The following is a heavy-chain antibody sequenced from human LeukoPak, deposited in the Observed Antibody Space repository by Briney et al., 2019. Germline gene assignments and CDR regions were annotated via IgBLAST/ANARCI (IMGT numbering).Heavy chain of an antibody. J-gene: IGHJ5*02. V-gene: IGHV4-39*01. Sequence: SETLSLTCTVSGGSISSSSYYWGWIRQPPGKGLEWIGSIYYSGSTYYNPSLKSRVTISVDTSKNQFSLKLSSVTAADTAVYYCARGDYSSHNWFDPWGQGTLVTVSS. CDR3: ARGDYSSHNWFDP. CDR2: IYYSGST. CDR1: GGSISSSSYY. D-gene: IGHD6-13*01.